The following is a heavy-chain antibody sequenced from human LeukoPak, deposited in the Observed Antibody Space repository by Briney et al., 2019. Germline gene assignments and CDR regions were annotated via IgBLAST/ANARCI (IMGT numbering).Heavy chain of an antibody. D-gene: IGHD6-13*01. V-gene: IGHV1-2*02. CDR3: ARGGPLAAASLAYYFDY. CDR1: GYTFTGYY. CDR2: INPNSGGT. J-gene: IGHJ4*02. Sequence: ASVKVSCKASGYTFTGYYMHWVRQAPGQGLEWMGWINPNSGGTNYAQKFQGRVTMTRDTSISTAYMELSRLRSDDTAVYYCARGGPLAAASLAYYFDYWGQGTLVTVSS.